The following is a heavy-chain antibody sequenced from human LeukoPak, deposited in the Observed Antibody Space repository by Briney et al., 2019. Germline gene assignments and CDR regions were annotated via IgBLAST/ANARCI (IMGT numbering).Heavy chain of an antibody. CDR1: GFTFSSYA. CDR2: ISYDGSNK. CDR3: ARLVAAAGPSY. J-gene: IGHJ4*02. V-gene: IGHV3-30-3*01. D-gene: IGHD6-13*01. Sequence: PGGSLRLSCAASGFTFSSYAMHWVRQAPGKGLEWVAVISYDGSNKYYADSVKGRFTISRDNSKNTLYLQMNSLRAEDTAVYYCARLVAAAGPSYWGQGTLVTVSS.